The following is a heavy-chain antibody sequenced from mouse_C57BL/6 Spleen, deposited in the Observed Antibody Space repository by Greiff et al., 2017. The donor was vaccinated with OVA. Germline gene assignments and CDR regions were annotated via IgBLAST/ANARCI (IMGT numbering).Heavy chain of an antibody. V-gene: IGHV5-16*01. J-gene: IGHJ2*01. CDR3: ARARGTGPLDY. CDR2: INYDGSST. Sequence: EVKLMESEGGLVQPGSSMKLSCTASGFTFSDYYMAWVRQVPEKGLEWVANINYDGSSTYYLDSLKSRFIISRDNAKNILYLQMSSLKSEDTATYYCARARGTGPLDYWGQGTTLTVSS. CDR1: GFTFSDYY. D-gene: IGHD4-1*01.